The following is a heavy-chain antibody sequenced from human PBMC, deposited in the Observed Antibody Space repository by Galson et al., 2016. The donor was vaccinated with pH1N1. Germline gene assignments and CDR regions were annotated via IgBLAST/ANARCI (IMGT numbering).Heavy chain of an antibody. CDR3: ATEYRGSYYVPRYFDL. Sequence: SVKVSCTVSGYTLSELAIHWVRQTPGIGLEWMGGFDPEDDKPFYAQTFEGSVTMTQDTSPDTAYMQLSSLTSDDAAVYYCATEYRGSYYVPRYFDLWGLGTLVSVFS. CDR2: FDPEDDKP. CDR1: GYTLSELA. V-gene: IGHV1-24*01. D-gene: IGHD1-26*01. J-gene: IGHJ2*01.